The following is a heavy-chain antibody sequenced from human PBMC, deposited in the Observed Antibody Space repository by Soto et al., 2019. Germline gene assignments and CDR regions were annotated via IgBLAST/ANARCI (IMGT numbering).Heavy chain of an antibody. CDR3: ARDRAYYDYIWGSYLDY. V-gene: IGHV1-46*03. J-gene: IGHJ4*02. Sequence: ASVKVSCKASGYTFTSYYMHWVRQAPGQGLEWMGIINPSGGSTNYAQKFQGRVTMTRDTSTSTVYMELSSLRSEDTAVYYCARDRAYYDYIWGSYLDYWGQGTLVTVSS. CDR2: INPSGGST. CDR1: GYTFTSYY. D-gene: IGHD3-16*01.